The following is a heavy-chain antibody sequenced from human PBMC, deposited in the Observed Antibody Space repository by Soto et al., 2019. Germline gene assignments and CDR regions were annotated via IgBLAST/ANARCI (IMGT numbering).Heavy chain of an antibody. V-gene: IGHV4-4*02. Sequence: QVQLQESGPGLVKPSGPLSLTCAVSGGSISSSYWWSWVRQPPGKGLEWIGEFYHSGSPNYNTSLQSRVTISVDQSTNQFSLKVTSVTAADTAVYYCARVSGSYYYGMDVWGQGPTVTVSS. CDR2: FYHSGSP. J-gene: IGHJ6*02. CDR1: GGSISSSYW. CDR3: ARVSGSYYYGMDV.